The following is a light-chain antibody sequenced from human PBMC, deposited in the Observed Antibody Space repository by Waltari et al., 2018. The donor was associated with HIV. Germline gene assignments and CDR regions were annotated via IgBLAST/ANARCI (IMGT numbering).Light chain of an antibody. Sequence: EIVMTQSPATLSVSPGERAPLSCRSSQSVSRNLAWYQPKPGQAPRLLIYGASTRATGIPARFSGSGSGTEFTLTISSLQSEDFAVYYCQHSETFGQGTNVEIK. V-gene: IGKV3-15*01. CDR1: QSVSRN. CDR2: GAS. J-gene: IGKJ2*01. CDR3: QHSET.